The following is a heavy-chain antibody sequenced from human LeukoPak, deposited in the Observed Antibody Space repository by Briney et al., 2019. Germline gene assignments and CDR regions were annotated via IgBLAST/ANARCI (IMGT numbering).Heavy chain of an antibody. CDR3: AGGIWSGSFYYMDV. Sequence: PSETLSLTCTVSGGSISSSSYYWGWIRQPPGKGLEWIGSIYYSGSTYYNPSLKSRVTISVDTSKNQFSLKLSSVTAADTAVYYCAGGIWSGSFYYMDVWGKGTTVTVSS. CDR1: GGSISSSSYY. J-gene: IGHJ6*03. V-gene: IGHV4-39*07. CDR2: IYYSGST. D-gene: IGHD3-3*01.